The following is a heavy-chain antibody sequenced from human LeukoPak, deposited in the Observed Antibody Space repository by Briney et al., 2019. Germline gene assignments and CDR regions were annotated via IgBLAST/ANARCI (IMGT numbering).Heavy chain of an antibody. CDR2: IKQDGSEK. Sequence: PGGSLRLSCAASGFTFSSYAMSWVRQAPGKWLEWVANIKQDGSEKYYVDSVKGRFTISRDNAKNSLYLQMNSLRAEDTAVYYCARESKPLWFYYYYYMDVWGKGTTVTISS. D-gene: IGHD5-18*01. CDR3: ARESKPLWFYYYYYMDV. V-gene: IGHV3-7*01. J-gene: IGHJ6*03. CDR1: GFTFSSYA.